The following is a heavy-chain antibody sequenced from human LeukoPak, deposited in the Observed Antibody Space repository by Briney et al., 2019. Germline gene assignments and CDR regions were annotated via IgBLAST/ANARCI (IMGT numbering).Heavy chain of an antibody. CDR2: IYYSGST. J-gene: IGHJ4*02. CDR1: GGSISSYY. CDR3: ARLTGIAAPSLEN. V-gene: IGHV4-59*08. Sequence: SETLSLTCTASGGSISSYYWSWIRQPPGKGLEWIGYIYYSGSTNYNPSLKSRVTISVDTSKNQFSLKLSSVTAADTAVYYCARLTGIAAPSLENWGQGTLVTVSS. D-gene: IGHD6-13*01.